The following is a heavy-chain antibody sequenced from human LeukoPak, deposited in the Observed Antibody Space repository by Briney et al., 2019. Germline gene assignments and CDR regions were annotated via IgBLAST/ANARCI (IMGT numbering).Heavy chain of an antibody. CDR3: ARERDYDTYFDY. J-gene: IGHJ4*02. Sequence: GGSLRLSCAVSGFAVSVHHMAWVRQAPGKGLEWVSVRQPGNGSYYADSVKGRFTTSTDNSKNILYLQIKDLRAEDTALYYCARERDYDTYFDYWGQGTLVIVSS. CDR1: GFAVSVHH. V-gene: IGHV3-53*01. D-gene: IGHD3-22*01. CDR2: RQPGNGS.